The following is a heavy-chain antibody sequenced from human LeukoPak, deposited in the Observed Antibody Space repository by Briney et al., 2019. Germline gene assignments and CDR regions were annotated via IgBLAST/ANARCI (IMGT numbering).Heavy chain of an antibody. V-gene: IGHV3-23*01. CDR1: GFTFSNYA. Sequence: PGGSLRLSCAASGFTFSNYAMNWVRQAPGKGLEWVSVISGSGGSTYYADSVKGRFTISRDNSKNTLYLQMNSLRADDTAVYYCAKDQEMATSIDYWGQGTLVTVSS. CDR2: ISGSGGST. J-gene: IGHJ4*02. CDR3: AKDQEMATSIDY. D-gene: IGHD5-24*01.